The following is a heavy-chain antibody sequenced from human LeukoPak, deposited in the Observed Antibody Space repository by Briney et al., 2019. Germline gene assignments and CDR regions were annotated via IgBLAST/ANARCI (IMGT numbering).Heavy chain of an antibody. V-gene: IGHV3-74*01. J-gene: IGHJ1*01. D-gene: IGHD3-10*01. Sequence: PGGSLRLSCAASGFTFSSYWMHWVRQAPGKGLVWVSRINSDGSSTSYADSAKGRFTISRDNAKNTLYLQMNSLRAEDTAVYYCARVSITMVRGVSFQHWGQGTLVTVSS. CDR3: ARVSITMVRGVSFQH. CDR1: GFTFSSYW. CDR2: INSDGSST.